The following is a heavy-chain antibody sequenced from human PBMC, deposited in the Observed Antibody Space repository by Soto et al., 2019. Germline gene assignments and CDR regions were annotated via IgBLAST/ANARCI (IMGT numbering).Heavy chain of an antibody. CDR3: ASRDPGTSVDY. Sequence: PSETLSLTCAVAFGSFTSNNWLTCVRQPPGQGLEWIGEIYRTGSTNYNPSLKSRVTISLDKSENQFSLKVTSLTAADTAVYYCASRDPGTSVDYWGQGTLVTVSS. CDR2: IYRTGST. CDR1: FGSFTSNNW. D-gene: IGHD1-7*01. V-gene: IGHV4-4*02. J-gene: IGHJ4*02.